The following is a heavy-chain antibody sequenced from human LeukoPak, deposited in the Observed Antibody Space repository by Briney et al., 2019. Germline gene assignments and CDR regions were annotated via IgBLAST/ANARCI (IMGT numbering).Heavy chain of an antibody. CDR2: IYPDDSDT. CDR1: GYTFTNYW. Sequence: ESLKISCKGSGYTFTNYWIGWVRQMPGKCLEWMGIIYPDDSDTRYNPSFQGQVTISADKSISTAYLQWTSPKDSDTAMYYCARQSDLDSWGQGTLVTVSS. CDR3: ARQSDLDS. J-gene: IGHJ4*02. V-gene: IGHV5-51*01.